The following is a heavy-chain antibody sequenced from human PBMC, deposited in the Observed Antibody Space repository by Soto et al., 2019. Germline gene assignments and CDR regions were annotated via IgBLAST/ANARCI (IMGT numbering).Heavy chain of an antibody. J-gene: IGHJ4*02. CDR1: GITFSGYW. Sequence: EVQLVESGGGSVQPGGSLRLSCVASGITFSGYWMHWVRQVPGKGLVWVARVDSDGSGTSYADSVKGRFTISRDNATHTLYLQMNILRVEDTAVYYCATVFEHWGQGIPVTVSS. CDR3: ATVFEH. CDR2: VDSDGSGT. V-gene: IGHV3-74*01.